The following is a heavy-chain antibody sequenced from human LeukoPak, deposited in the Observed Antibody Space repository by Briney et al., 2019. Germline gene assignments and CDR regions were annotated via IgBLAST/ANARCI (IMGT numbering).Heavy chain of an antibody. CDR2: IYSSDST. V-gene: IGHV4-4*07. D-gene: IGHD3-16*01. J-gene: IGHJ4*02. CDR3: ARRTEMPILDGHYSFDQ. Sequence: SETLSLTCTVSGGSISGYYWTWMRQPAGRGLEWIGRIYSSDSTYSNPSLESRVTISLDESNNQFSLKLTSVTAADTAVYYCARRTEMPILDGHYSFDQWGRAILVSVSS. CDR1: GGSISGYY.